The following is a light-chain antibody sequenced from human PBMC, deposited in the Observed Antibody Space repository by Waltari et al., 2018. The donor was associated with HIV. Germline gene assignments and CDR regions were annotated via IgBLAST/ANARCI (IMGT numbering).Light chain of an antibody. V-gene: IGKV3-11*01. CDR2: DAS. J-gene: IGKJ2*03. CDR1: QSVGSY. Sequence: EIVLTQSPATLSLSRGERATLSCRASQSVGSYLAWYQQKPGQAPRLLIYDASNRATGIPARFSGSGSGTDFTLTISSLEPEDFAVYYCQQRTNWPPYSFGQGTKLEIK. CDR3: QQRTNWPPYS.